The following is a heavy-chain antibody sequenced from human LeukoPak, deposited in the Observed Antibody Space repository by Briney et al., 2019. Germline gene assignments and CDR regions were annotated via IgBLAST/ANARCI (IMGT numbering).Heavy chain of an antibody. CDR3: AKDSGYYDILTGYQSIMDV. J-gene: IGHJ6*04. Sequence: GGSLRLSCAASGFTFSSYGMHWVRQAPGKGLEWVAVISYDGSNKYYADSVKGRFTISRDNSKNTLYLQMNSLRAEDTAVYYCAKDSGYYDILTGYQSIMDVWGKGTTVTVSS. CDR1: GFTFSSYG. D-gene: IGHD3-9*01. CDR2: ISYDGSNK. V-gene: IGHV3-30*18.